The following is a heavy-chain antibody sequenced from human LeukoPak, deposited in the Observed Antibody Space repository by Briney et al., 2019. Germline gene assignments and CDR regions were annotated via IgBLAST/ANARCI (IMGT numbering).Heavy chain of an antibody. V-gene: IGHV1-18*01. D-gene: IGHD3-16*02. CDR2: ISAYSGNT. J-gene: IGHJ4*02. CDR1: GYTFTSYC. CDR3: ARDWEYYDYVWGSYRYTSYFDY. Sequence: ASVKVSCKASGYTFTSYCISWVRQAPGQGLEWMGWISAYSGNTNYAQKFQGRVTMTRDTSTSTAYMELRSLRSDDTAVYYCARDWEYYDYVWGSYRYTSYFDYWGQGTPVTVSS.